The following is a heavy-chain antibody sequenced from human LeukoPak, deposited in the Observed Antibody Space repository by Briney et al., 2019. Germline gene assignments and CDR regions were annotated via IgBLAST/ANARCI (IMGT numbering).Heavy chain of an antibody. CDR2: ISAYNGNT. Sequence: ASVKVSCKASGYTFTSYGISWVRQAPGQGLEWMGGISAYNGNTNYAQKLQGRVTMTTDTSTSTAYMELRSLGSDDTAVYYCARDLSLVVSNPLDYWGQGTLVTVSS. CDR3: ARDLSLVVSNPLDY. J-gene: IGHJ4*02. D-gene: IGHD3-22*01. V-gene: IGHV1-18*01. CDR1: GYTFTSYG.